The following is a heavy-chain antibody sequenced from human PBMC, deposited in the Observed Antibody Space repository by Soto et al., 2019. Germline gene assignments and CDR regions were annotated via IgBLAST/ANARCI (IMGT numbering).Heavy chain of an antibody. CDR2: IYYSGST. Sequence: SETLSLTCTVSGGSISSSSYYWGWIRQPPGKGLEWIGSIYYSGSTYYNPSLKSRVTISVDTSKNQFSLKLSSVTAADTAVYYCMLGSGWKDFDLWGRGTLVTVSS. CDR3: MLGSGWKDFDL. D-gene: IGHD3-22*01. J-gene: IGHJ2*01. V-gene: IGHV4-39*01. CDR1: GGSISSSSYY.